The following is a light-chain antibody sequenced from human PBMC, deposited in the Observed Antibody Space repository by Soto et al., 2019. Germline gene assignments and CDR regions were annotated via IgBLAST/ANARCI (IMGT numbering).Light chain of an antibody. Sequence: QSALAQPASVSGSPAQSITISCTGTISDIGGYEYVSWYQQHPGKAPRLMIYEVTYRPSGVSNRFSGSKSGSTASLTISGLQAEDEADYDGSSYTDSSTLGFYVFGNGTKGTVL. J-gene: IGLJ1*01. CDR3: SSYTDSSTLGFYV. CDR1: ISDIGGYEY. CDR2: EVT. V-gene: IGLV2-14*01.